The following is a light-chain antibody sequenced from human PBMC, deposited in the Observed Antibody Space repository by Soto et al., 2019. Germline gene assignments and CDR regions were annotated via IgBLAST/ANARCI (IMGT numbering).Light chain of an antibody. Sequence: QSVLTQPPSASGTPGQRVTISCSGSSSNIGGNYVYWYQQLPGTAPKLLIYKTDQRPSGVPDRFSGSKSGTSASLAISGLRSEDEADYFCAAWDDSLKGPVFGGGTELTVL. CDR1: SSNIGGNY. V-gene: IGLV1-47*01. J-gene: IGLJ2*01. CDR3: AAWDDSLKGPV. CDR2: KTD.